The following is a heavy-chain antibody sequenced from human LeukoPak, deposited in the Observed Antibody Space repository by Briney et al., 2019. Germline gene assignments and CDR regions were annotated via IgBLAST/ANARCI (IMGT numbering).Heavy chain of an antibody. V-gene: IGHV4-59*12. CDR1: GGSISSYY. J-gene: IGHJ4*02. D-gene: IGHD2-15*01. Sequence: SETLSLTCTVSGGSISSYYWSWIRQPPGKGLEWIGYIYYSGSTNYNPSLKSRVTISVDTSKNQFSLKLSSVTAADTAVYYCARDRCSGGACYAWDFDYWGQGTLVAVSS. CDR2: IYYSGST. CDR3: ARDRCSGGACYAWDFDY.